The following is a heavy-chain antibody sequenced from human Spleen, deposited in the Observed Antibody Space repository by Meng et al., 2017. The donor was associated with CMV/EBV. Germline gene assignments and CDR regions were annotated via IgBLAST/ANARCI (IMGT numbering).Heavy chain of an antibody. CDR3: AKVVVPAAGYYYGMDV. CDR2: ISGSGGST. Sequence: LSLTCAASGFTFSSYAMSWVRQAPGKGLEWVSAISGSGGSTYYADSVKGRFTISRDNSKNTLYLQMNSLRAEDTAVYYCAKVVVPAAGYYYGMDVWGQGTTVTVSS. J-gene: IGHJ6*02. V-gene: IGHV3-23*01. D-gene: IGHD2-2*01. CDR1: GFTFSSYA.